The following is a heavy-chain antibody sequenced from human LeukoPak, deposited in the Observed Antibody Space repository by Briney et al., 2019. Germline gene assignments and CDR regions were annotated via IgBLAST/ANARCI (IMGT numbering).Heavy chain of an antibody. CDR3: AKGDSSGFLGLDY. Sequence: GGSVRLSCAASGFTFDDYAMHWVRQAPGKGLEWVSGISWNSGSIGYADSVKGRFTISRDNAKNSLYLQMNSLRAEDMALYYCAKGDSSGFLGLDYWGQGTLVTVSS. J-gene: IGHJ4*02. D-gene: IGHD3-22*01. CDR2: ISWNSGSI. CDR1: GFTFDDYA. V-gene: IGHV3-9*03.